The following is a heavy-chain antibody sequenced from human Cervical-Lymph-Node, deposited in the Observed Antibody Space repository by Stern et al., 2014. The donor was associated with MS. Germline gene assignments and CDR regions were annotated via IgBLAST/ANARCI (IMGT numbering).Heavy chain of an antibody. D-gene: IGHD3-10*02. CDR2: MYPDDSSTRYDI. V-gene: IGHV5-51*03. J-gene: IGHJ6*02. CDR1: GYTFTNYW. CDR3: ARRGDGGVRGYYGLDV. Sequence: EVQLVESGAEVKKSGESLKISCKGSGYTFTNYWIGWVRPLPGKGLEWMGIMYPDDSSTRYDIRYSPSFQGQGTISADKSNSTAYLQWSSLKASDSAMYFCARRGDGGVRGYYGLDVWGQGTTVTVSS.